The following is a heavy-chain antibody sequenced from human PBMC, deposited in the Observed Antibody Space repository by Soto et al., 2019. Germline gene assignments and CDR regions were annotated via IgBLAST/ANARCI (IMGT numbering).Heavy chain of an antibody. D-gene: IGHD1-26*01. CDR1: GFNFGFFG. CDR2: ISRDGINT. CDR3: ARGNLSFDFDS. J-gene: IGHJ4*02. Sequence: QIQLVESGGDVVQPGKSLRLSCAASGFNFGFFGIHWVRQAPGKGLEWVAFISRDGINTQYADSVRGRFNLSRDYSRKTMYLQMDSVRDEDTALYYCARGNLSFDFDSWGLGTLVTVSS. V-gene: IGHV3-30*03.